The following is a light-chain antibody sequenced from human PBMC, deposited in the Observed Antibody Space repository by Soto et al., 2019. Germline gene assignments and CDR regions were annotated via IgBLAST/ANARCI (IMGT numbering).Light chain of an antibody. CDR3: QQYDKWPPYT. CDR1: QSVYNNY. CDR2: GAS. V-gene: IGKV3-20*01. J-gene: IGKJ2*01. Sequence: EIVLTQSPGTLSLSPREGATLSCRASQSVYNNYLAWYQQKPGQAPRLLISGASIRATGIPDRFSGSGSGTDFTLTISRLESEDFTIYFCQQYDKWPPYTFGPGTRLDFK.